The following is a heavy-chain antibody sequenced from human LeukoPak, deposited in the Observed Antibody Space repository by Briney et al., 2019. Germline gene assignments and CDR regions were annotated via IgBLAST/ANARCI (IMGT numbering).Heavy chain of an antibody. D-gene: IGHD3-9*01. Sequence: SSETLSLPCAVYGASFSGYYWSWIRQPPGKGLEWIGEINHSGSTNYNPSLKSRVTISVDTSKNQFSLKLGSVTAADTAVYYCARDLHYDILTGTYYGMDVWGKGTTVTV. CDR2: INHSGST. CDR3: ARDLHYDILTGTYYGMDV. V-gene: IGHV4-34*01. CDR1: GASFSGYY. J-gene: IGHJ6*04.